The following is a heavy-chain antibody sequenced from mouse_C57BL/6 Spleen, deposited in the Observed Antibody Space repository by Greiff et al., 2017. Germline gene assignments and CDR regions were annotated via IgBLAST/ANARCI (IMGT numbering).Heavy chain of an antibody. V-gene: IGHV1-15*01. J-gene: IGHJ4*01. D-gene: IGHD2-1*01. CDR2: IDPETGGT. Sequence: QVQLKQSGAELVKPGASVTLSCKASGYTFTDYEMHWVKQPPVHGLEWIGAIDPETGGTAYNQKFKGKAILTADKSSSTAYMELRSLTSEYSAVYYCTRRPGNYYAMDYWGQGTAVTVSS. CDR3: TRRPGNYYAMDY. CDR1: GYTFTDYE.